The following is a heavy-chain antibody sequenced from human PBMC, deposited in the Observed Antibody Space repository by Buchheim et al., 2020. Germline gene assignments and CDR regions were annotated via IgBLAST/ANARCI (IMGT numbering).Heavy chain of an antibody. Sequence: EVQLEESGGGLVQPGGSLRLSCAASGFTLRTYWMHWVRQAPGKELEWVSRINEDGSFTNYADSVKGRFTISRDNAENTLYLQMTSLRVEDTAMYYCARDLSGSQDYWGQGTL. J-gene: IGHJ4*02. D-gene: IGHD1-26*01. CDR1: GFTLRTYW. CDR2: INEDGSFT. CDR3: ARDLSGSQDY. V-gene: IGHV3-74*01.